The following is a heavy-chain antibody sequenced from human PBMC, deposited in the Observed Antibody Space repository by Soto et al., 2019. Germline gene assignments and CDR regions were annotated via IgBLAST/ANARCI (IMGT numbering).Heavy chain of an antibody. D-gene: IGHD1-20*01. V-gene: IGHV4-39*01. CDR1: GGSIISSSYY. CDR3: ARRERYIWNLDAFDI. Sequence: KTSETLSLTCTVSGGSIISSSYYWVWIRQPPGKGLEWIGSIYYSGSTYYNPSLKSRVTISVDTSKNQFSLKLSSVTAADTAVYYCARRERYIWNLDAFDIWGQGTMVTVSS. J-gene: IGHJ3*02. CDR2: IYYSGST.